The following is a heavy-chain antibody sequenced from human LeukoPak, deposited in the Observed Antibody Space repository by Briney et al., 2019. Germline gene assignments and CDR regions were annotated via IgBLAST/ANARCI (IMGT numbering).Heavy chain of an antibody. CDR3: VREGEGPLSKDFDY. CDR2: IGPHSTFT. J-gene: IGHJ4*02. CDR1: GFTFTDHY. V-gene: IGHV1-2*02. Sequence: APMKVSCKSSGFTFTDHYIHWVRQGPGQGLEWMGYIGPHSTFTSSPQEFQGRVTMTRDASMSTAYMELTRLTSDDTAVYYCVREGEGPLSKDFDYWGQGTLVTVSS. D-gene: IGHD2/OR15-2a*01.